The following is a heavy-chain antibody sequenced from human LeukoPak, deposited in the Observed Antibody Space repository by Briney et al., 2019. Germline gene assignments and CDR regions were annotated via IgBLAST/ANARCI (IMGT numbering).Heavy chain of an antibody. D-gene: IGHD6-13*01. CDR1: GGSFSGYY. J-gene: IGHJ5*02. V-gene: IGHV4-34*01. Sequence: PSETLSLTCAVYGGSFSGYYWSWIRQPPGKGLEWIGEINHSGSTNYNPSLKSRVTISVDTSKNQFSLKLSSVTAADTAVYYCARGSGIAAAGVNPKPGGRFDPWGQGTLVTVSS. CDR2: INHSGST. CDR3: ARGSGIAAAGVNPKPGGRFDP.